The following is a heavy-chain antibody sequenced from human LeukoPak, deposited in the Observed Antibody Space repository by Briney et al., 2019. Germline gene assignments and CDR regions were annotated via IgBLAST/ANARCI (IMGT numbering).Heavy chain of an antibody. CDR1: GYTFTSYD. D-gene: IGHD1-26*01. Sequence: ASVTVSCKASGYTFTSYDINWVRQATGQGLEWMGWVDPNSGNTGYAQKFQGRVTMTRNTSISTAYMELSSLRSEDTAVYYCARVISGSYYYWGQGTLVTVSS. CDR2: VDPNSGNT. CDR3: ARVISGSYYY. J-gene: IGHJ4*02. V-gene: IGHV1-8*01.